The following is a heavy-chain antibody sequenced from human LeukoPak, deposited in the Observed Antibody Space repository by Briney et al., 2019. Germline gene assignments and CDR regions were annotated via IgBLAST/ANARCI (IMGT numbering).Heavy chain of an antibody. Sequence: PSETLSLTCTVSGGSISSGGYYWGWIRQHPGTGLEWIGYIYHSGSTYYNPSLKSRVSISVDTSKNQFSLKLSSVTAADAAVYYCATYRYGSRYYFDYWGQGTLVTVSS. D-gene: IGHD5-18*01. CDR3: ATYRYGSRYYFDY. CDR2: IYHSGST. J-gene: IGHJ4*02. CDR1: GGSISSGGYY. V-gene: IGHV4-31*03.